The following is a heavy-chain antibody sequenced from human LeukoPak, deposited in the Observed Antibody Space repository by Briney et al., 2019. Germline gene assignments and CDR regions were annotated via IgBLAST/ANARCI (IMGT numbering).Heavy chain of an antibody. D-gene: IGHD2-21*01. CDR2: IYSGGTT. CDR3: AKVISGADCFFDY. CDR1: GFTVSSNY. J-gene: IGHJ4*02. Sequence: GGSLRLSCAASGFTVSSNYMSWVRQAPGKGLEWVSVIYSGGTTTYADSVKGRFTISRDNSKNALYLQMNSLRAEDTAVYYCAKVISGADCFFDYWGQGTLVTVSS. V-gene: IGHV3-53*01.